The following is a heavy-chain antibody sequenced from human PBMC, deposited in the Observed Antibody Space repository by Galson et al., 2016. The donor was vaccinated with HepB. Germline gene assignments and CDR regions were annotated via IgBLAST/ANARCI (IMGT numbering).Heavy chain of an antibody. CDR3: ARELDHSSYFDY. CDR2: IKPSGGNT. Sequence: SVKVSCKASGYTFNTYNMHRVRQAPGQGLEWMGIIKPSGGNTIYARKFQDRITMTRDTSTSTVYMELTSLRSEDTAVYYCARELDHSSYFDYWGQGTLLTVSS. J-gene: IGHJ4*02. D-gene: IGHD6-6*01. V-gene: IGHV1-46*02. CDR1: GYTFNTYN.